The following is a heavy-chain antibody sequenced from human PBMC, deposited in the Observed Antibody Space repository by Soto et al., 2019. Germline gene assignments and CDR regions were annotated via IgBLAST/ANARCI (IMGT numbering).Heavy chain of an antibody. Sequence: GESLKISCKGSGYTFTNYWIGWVRQMPGKGLEWMGIIYPGDSDTKYNPAFQGQVTISADKSITTSYLQWSSLKASDTAIYYCAASIFYYGMDVWGQGTTVTVSS. V-gene: IGHV5-51*01. CDR3: AASIFYYGMDV. CDR2: IYPGDSDT. J-gene: IGHJ6*02. CDR1: GYTFTNYW.